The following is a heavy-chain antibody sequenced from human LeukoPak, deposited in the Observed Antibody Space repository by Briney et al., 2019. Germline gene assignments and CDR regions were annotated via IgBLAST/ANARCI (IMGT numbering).Heavy chain of an antibody. CDR1: GGSFSGYY. V-gene: IGHV4-34*01. CDR3: ARDTPPHCSGGSCPAWDDY. CDR2: INHSGST. D-gene: IGHD2-15*01. Sequence: SETLSLTCAVYGGSFSGYYWSWIRQPPGKGLEWIGEINHSGSTNYNPSLKSRVTISVDTSKNQFSLKLSSVTAAGTAVYYCARDTPPHCSGGSCPAWDDYWGQGTLVTVSS. J-gene: IGHJ4*02.